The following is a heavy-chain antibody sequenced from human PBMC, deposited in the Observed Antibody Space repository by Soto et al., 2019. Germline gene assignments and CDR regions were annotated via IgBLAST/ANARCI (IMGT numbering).Heavy chain of an antibody. CDR2: INHSGST. CDR3: AGEDANGSGSYVGMDV. J-gene: IGHJ6*02. Sequence: QVQLQQWGAGLLKPSETLSLTCAVYGGSFSGYYWSWIRQPPGKGLEWIGEINHSGSTNYHPSLKSRGTISVDVSKNQFSLKLSSVTAADTAVYYCAGEDANGSGSYVGMDVWGQGTTVTVSS. V-gene: IGHV4-34*01. D-gene: IGHD3-10*01. CDR1: GGSFSGYY.